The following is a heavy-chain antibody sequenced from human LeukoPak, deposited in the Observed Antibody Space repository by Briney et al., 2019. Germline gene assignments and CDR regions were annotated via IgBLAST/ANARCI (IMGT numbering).Heavy chain of an antibody. CDR3: ARARETVPAASPSFDP. D-gene: IGHD2-2*01. CDR1: GGSISSGSYY. J-gene: IGHJ5*02. Sequence: SETLSLTCTVSGGSISSGSYYWSWIRQPAGKGLEWIGRIYTSGSTNYNPSLKSRVTISVDTSKNQFSLKLSSVTAADTAVYYCARARETVPAASPSFDPWGQGTLVTVSS. CDR2: IYTSGST. V-gene: IGHV4-61*02.